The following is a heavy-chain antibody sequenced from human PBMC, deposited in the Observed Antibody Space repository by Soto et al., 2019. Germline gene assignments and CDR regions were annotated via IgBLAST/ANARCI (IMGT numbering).Heavy chain of an antibody. J-gene: IGHJ5*01. CDR2: IYYSGST. Sequence: QVQLQESGPGLVKPSQTLSLTCSVSGGSISSGGYYWSWIRQHPEKGLEWIGYIYYSGSTNYNPSLKSRVIIAVDTASSRFSLDLRSVTAADTAIYYWARHSASWQWFDYWGQGTLVTVSS. D-gene: IGHD1-26*01. CDR1: GGSISSGGYY. CDR3: ARHSASWQWFDY. V-gene: IGHV4-31*03.